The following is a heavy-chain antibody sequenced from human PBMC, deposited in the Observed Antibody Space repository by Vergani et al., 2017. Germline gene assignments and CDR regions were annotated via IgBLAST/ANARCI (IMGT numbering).Heavy chain of an antibody. J-gene: IGHJ6*03. CDR2: ISGSGGST. V-gene: IGHV3-23*04. D-gene: IGHD3-3*01. Sequence: EVQLVESGGGLVQPGGSLRLSCAASGFTFSSYAMSWVRQAPGKGLEWVSAISGSGGSTYYADSVKGRFTISRDNSKNTLYLQMNSLRAEDTAVYYCAKYGDNTYYDFWSGYYTGYYYYMDVWGKGTTVTVSS. CDR1: GFTFSSYA. CDR3: AKYGDNTYYDFWSGYYTGYYYYMDV.